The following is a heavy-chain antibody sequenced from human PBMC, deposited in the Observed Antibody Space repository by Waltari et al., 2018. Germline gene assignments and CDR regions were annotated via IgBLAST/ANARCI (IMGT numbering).Heavy chain of an antibody. D-gene: IGHD2-21*01. V-gene: IGHV3-30*18. CDR3: AKVAVVVPTESYVDY. CDR2: MWYDGSNK. J-gene: IGHJ4*02. Sequence: QVQLVESGGGVVQPGRSLRLSCAASGFNFSSYGMHWVRQAPGKGVEWVAVMWYDGSNKYYADSFMVLFTISRDNSKNTLYLQMNSLSAEDTAMYYCAKVAVVVPTESYVDYWGQGTLVTVSS. CDR1: GFNFSSYG.